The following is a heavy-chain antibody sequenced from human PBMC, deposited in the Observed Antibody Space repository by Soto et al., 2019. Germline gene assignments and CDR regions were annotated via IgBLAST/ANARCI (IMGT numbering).Heavy chain of an antibody. CDR2: ISAYNGNT. V-gene: IGHV1-18*01. J-gene: IGHJ5*02. CDR1: GYTFTRYG. D-gene: IGHD3-16*01. Sequence: ASVKDSCKASGYTFTRYGISWVRQAPGQGFEWMGWISAYNGNTNYAQKFQVRVTMTTATSTSTAYMELGSLRSADTAFYSCARDICWGCFGYPNWIDPWGQGTLVNVSS. CDR3: ARDICWGCFGYPNWIDP.